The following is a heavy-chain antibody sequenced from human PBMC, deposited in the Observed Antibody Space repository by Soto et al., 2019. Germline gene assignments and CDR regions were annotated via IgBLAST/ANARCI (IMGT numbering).Heavy chain of an antibody. V-gene: IGHV3-33*01. Sequence: GGSLTLSCAASGFTFDTYGMHWVRQAPGKGLEWVAVIWYDGGIKYYSDSTRGRFIVSRDNSRNTLYLQMNSLRVEDTAVYYCARINCTGQNSCPHVYYAWDVWSEGTRVTVS. CDR3: ARINCTGQNSCPHVYYAWDV. J-gene: IGHJ6*02. D-gene: IGHD2-8*02. CDR2: IWYDGGIK. CDR1: GFTFDTYG.